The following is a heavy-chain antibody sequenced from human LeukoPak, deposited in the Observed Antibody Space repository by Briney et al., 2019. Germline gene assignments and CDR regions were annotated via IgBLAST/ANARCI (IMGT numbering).Heavy chain of an antibody. Sequence: GGSLRLSCAASGFTFDDYAMHWVRQAPGKGLEWVSGISWNSGSIGYADSVKGRFTISRDNAKNSQYLQMNSLRAEDTALYYCAKVVTMVRGVTIPAYYYGMDVWGQGTTVTVSS. CDR2: ISWNSGSI. V-gene: IGHV3-9*01. J-gene: IGHJ6*02. CDR1: GFTFDDYA. CDR3: AKVVTMVRGVTIPAYYYGMDV. D-gene: IGHD3-10*01.